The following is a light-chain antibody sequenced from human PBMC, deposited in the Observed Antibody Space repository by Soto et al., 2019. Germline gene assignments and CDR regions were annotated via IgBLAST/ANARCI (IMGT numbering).Light chain of an antibody. Sequence: EIVMTQSPATLSVSPGERATLSCRASQSVSSNLAWYQQKPGQAPRLLIYGASTRATGIPARFSGSGSGTEFTPTISSLQSEDFAVYYCQQYNNWPPGFGQGTKLEIK. CDR3: QQYNNWPPG. V-gene: IGKV3-15*01. CDR1: QSVSSN. J-gene: IGKJ2*03. CDR2: GAS.